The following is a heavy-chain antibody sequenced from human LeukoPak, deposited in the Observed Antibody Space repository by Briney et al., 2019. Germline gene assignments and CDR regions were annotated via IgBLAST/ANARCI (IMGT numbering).Heavy chain of an antibody. Sequence: PSETLSLTCTVSGGSISSYYWSWIRQPAGKGLEWIGRIYTSGSTNYNPSLKSRVTISVDTSKNQFSLKLSSVTAADTAVYYCARERGYSGYDYNYYYYMDVWGRGTTVTISS. CDR3: ARERGYSGYDYNYYYYMDV. CDR2: IYTSGST. V-gene: IGHV4-4*07. D-gene: IGHD5-12*01. CDR1: GGSISSYY. J-gene: IGHJ6*03.